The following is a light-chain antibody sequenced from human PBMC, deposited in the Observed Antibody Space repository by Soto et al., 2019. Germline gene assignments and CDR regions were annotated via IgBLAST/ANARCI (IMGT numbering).Light chain of an antibody. J-gene: IGKJ4*01. CDR2: AAS. CDR3: QRYDDAPLT. Sequence: DIQMTQSPSSLSASVGDRVTMACRASQDIANYLVWYQQQPGKVPNLLIYAASTLHSGVPSRFSGSGSGTDFTLTISSLQPEDVGTYYCQRYDDAPLTFGGGTKGDIK. V-gene: IGKV1-27*01. CDR1: QDIANY.